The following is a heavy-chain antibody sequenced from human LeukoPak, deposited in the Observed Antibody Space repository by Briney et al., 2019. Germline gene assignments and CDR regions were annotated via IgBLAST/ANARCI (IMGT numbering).Heavy chain of an antibody. CDR3: ARNFD. CDR1: GFTFSTNW. Sequence: GGSLRLSCAASGFTFSTNWMTWVRQAPGKGLEWVANVNQDGSEKYYVDSVKGRFTVSRDNAKNSLYLQMNSLRAEDTAVYFCARNFDWGQGTLVTVSS. V-gene: IGHV3-7*05. CDR2: VNQDGSEK. J-gene: IGHJ4*02.